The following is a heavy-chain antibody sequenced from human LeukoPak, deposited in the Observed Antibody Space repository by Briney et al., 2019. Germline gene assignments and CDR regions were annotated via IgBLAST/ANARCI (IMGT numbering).Heavy chain of an antibody. V-gene: IGHV1-18*01. D-gene: IGHD6-13*01. CDR2: ISSYNDNT. CDR3: ARVKGAYSSSWYWAPVLEDWFDP. J-gene: IGHJ5*02. CDR1: GYTFSNYG. Sequence: ASVKVSCKASGYTFSNYGISWVRQAPGQGLEWMGWISSYNDNTNYAQKLQGRVTMTTDTSTSTAYMELRSLRSDDTAVYYCARVKGAYSSSWYWAPVLEDWFDPWGQGTLVTVSS.